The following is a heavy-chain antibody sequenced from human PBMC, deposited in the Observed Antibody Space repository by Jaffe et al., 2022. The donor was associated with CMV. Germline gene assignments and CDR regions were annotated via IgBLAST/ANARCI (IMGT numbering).Heavy chain of an antibody. V-gene: IGHV1-8*01. D-gene: IGHD2-2*01. CDR2: MNPNSGNT. CDR3: ARGFRYCSSTSCYWGRRGAYYYGMDV. CDR1: GYTFTSYD. Sequence: QVQLVQSGAEVKKPGASVKVSCKASGYTFTSYDINWVRQATGQGLEWMGWMNPNSGNTGYAQKFQGRVTMTRNTSISTAYMELSSLRSEDTAVYYCARGFRYCSSTSCYWGRRGAYYYGMDVWGQGTTVTVSS. J-gene: IGHJ6*02.